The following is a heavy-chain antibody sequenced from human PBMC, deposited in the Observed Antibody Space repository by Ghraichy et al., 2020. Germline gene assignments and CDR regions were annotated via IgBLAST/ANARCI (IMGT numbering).Heavy chain of an antibody. CDR1: GYTFTGYY. V-gene: IGHV1-2*02. CDR3: ARRLLVTASYDYPMDV. CDR2: INPKSGGT. D-gene: IGHD4-11*01. Sequence: ASVKVSCKASGYTFTGYYMHWVRQAPGQGLEWMGWINPKSGGTKYAQSFQGRVTMTRDTSISTAYMEVSRLRSDDTAVYYCARRLLVTASYDYPMDVWGKGTTVTVSS. J-gene: IGHJ6*04.